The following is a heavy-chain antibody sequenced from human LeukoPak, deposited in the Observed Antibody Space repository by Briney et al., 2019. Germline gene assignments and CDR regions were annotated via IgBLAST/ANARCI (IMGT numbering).Heavy chain of an antibody. J-gene: IGHJ5*02. CDR1: GGSFSGYY. CDR2: INHSGST. Sequence: SETLPLTCAVYGGSFSGYYWSWIRQPPGKGLEWIGEINHSGSTNYNPSLKSRVTISVDTSKNQFSLKLSSVTAADTAVYYCARAQILMVRGVDIINWFDPWGQGTLVTVSS. CDR3: ARAQILMVRGVDIINWFDP. V-gene: IGHV4-34*01. D-gene: IGHD3-10*01.